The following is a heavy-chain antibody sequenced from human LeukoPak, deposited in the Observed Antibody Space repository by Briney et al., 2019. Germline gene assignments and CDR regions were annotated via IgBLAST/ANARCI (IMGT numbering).Heavy chain of an antibody. CDR1: GASISSYY. V-gene: IGHV4-4*07. D-gene: IGHD2-2*01. CDR3: ARDAGPELGYCSSTSCYTYWYFDL. J-gene: IGHJ2*01. Sequence: SETLSLTCTVSGASISSYYWSWIRQPAGKGREWIGRIYTSGSTNYNPFLKSRVTMSVDTSKNQFSLKLSSVTAADTAVYYCARDAGPELGYCSSTSCYTYWYFDLWGRGTLVTVSS. CDR2: IYTSGST.